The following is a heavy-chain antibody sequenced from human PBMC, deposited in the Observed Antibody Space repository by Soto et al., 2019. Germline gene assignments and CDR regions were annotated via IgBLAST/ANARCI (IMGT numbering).Heavy chain of an antibody. CDR2: IYYSGST. CDR1: GGSISSGGYY. J-gene: IGHJ5*02. V-gene: IGHV4-39*01. CDR3: ARHESGHSSGWYKTKNWFDP. Sequence: SETLSLTCAVSGGSISSGGYYWGWIRQPPGKGLEWIGSIYYSGSTYYNPSLKSRVTISVDTSKNQFSLKLSSVTAADTAVYYCARHESGHSSGWYKTKNWFDPWGQGTLVTVSS. D-gene: IGHD6-19*01.